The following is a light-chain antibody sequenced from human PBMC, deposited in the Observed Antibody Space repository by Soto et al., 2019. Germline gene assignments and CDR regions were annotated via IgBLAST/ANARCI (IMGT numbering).Light chain of an antibody. CDR3: QQYNDWPTT. Sequence: MTQSPATLSVSPGESATLSCRASQSLSSTVAWYQQKPGQAPRLLIYGASTRATGTPVRFSGSGSGTEFTLTISSLQSENFAVYSCQQYNDWPTTFGQGTKVEIK. CDR2: GAS. CDR1: QSLSST. J-gene: IGKJ1*01. V-gene: IGKV3-15*01.